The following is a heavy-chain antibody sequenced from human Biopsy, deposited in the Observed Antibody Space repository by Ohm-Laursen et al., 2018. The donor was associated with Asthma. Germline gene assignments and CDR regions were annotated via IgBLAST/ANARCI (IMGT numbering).Heavy chain of an antibody. CDR1: GYSFATNA. CDR2: VNTGNGDT. V-gene: IGHV1-3*04. J-gene: IGHJ3*01. CDR3: ARTYYDFLTGQVKDVFGV. D-gene: IGHD3-9*01. Sequence: SSVKVSCKPSGYSFATNAMHWVRQAPGQRLEWMGWVNTGNGDTKYSQKFQGRVTITRDTSASTAYMELRSLRSEDTATYYCARTYYDFLTGQVKDVFGVWGQGTMVTVSS.